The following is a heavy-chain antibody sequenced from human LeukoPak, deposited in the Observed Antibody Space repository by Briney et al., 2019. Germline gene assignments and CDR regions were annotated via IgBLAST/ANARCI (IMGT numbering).Heavy chain of an antibody. CDR3: ARGYSTSWTYYFDY. CDR2: LHYGGST. V-gene: IGHV4-59*01. J-gene: IGHJ4*02. CDR1: DGAITGYY. D-gene: IGHD6-13*01. Sequence: SETLSLTCTVSDGAITGYYWGWIRQPPGKGLDWIGHLHYGGSTNYNPSLKSRVTISVDTSKNHFSLKLSSVTAADTAVYYYARGYSTSWTYYFDYWGQGALVTVSS.